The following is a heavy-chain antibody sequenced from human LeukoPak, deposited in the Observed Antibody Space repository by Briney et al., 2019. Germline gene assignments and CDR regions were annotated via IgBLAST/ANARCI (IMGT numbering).Heavy chain of an antibody. V-gene: IGHV3-23*01. Sequence: PGGSLRLSCAASGFTFSTYAMSWVRQAPGKGLEWVSSISGSGVSTYYADSVKGRFTISRDNSKNTLYLQMNSLRAEDTAVYYCARDDSYGPDGAFDIWGQGTMVTVSS. D-gene: IGHD5-18*01. CDR2: ISGSGVST. CDR1: GFTFSTYA. CDR3: ARDDSYGPDGAFDI. J-gene: IGHJ3*02.